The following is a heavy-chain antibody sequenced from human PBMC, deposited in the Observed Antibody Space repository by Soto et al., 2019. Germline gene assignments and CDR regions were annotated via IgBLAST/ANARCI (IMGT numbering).Heavy chain of an antibody. CDR1: GGCMNSSNG. Sequence: SGTPSLTCAVCGGCMNSSNGWGWVRQPPGKGLEWIGEIYHSGSTNYNPSLKSRVTISVDKSKNQFSLKLSSVTAADTAVYYCATRYYDILTGYYKMSYFDYWGQGTLVTVSS. V-gene: IGHV4-4*02. CDR3: ATRYYDILTGYYKMSYFDY. J-gene: IGHJ4*02. CDR2: IYHSGST. D-gene: IGHD3-9*01.